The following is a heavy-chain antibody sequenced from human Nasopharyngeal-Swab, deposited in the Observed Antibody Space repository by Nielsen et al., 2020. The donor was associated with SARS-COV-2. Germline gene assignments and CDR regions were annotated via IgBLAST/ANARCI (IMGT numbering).Heavy chain of an antibody. J-gene: IGHJ6*02. D-gene: IGHD3-3*01. CDR3: ARDLYSGTKPRFWSGYYGYYYGMDV. CDR2: SNTNTGNP. Sequence: WVRQAPGQGLEWMGRSNTNTGNPTYAQGFTGRFVFSLDTSVSKAYLQISSLKAEDTAVYYCARDLYSGTKPRFWSGYYGYYYGMDVWGQGTTVTVSS. V-gene: IGHV7-4-1*02.